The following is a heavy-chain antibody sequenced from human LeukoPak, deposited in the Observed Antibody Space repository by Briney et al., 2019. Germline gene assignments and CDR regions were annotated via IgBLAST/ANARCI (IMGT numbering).Heavy chain of an antibody. CDR1: GYTFTGYY. J-gene: IGHJ4*02. Sequence: GASVKVSCKASGYTFTGYYMHWVRQAPGQGLEWMGWINPNSGGTNYAQKFQGRVTMTGDTSISTAYMELSRLRSGDTAVYYCARPSSSWYDYWGQGTLVTVSS. V-gene: IGHV1-2*02. D-gene: IGHD6-13*01. CDR3: ARPSSSWYDY. CDR2: INPNSGGT.